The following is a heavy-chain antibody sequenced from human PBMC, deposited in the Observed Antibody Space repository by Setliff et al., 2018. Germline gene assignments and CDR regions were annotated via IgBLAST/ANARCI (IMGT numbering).Heavy chain of an antibody. CDR2: IYYSGST. Sequence: LSLTCTVSGGSISSSSYYWGWIRQPPGKGLEWIGIIYYSGSTYYNPSLKSRVTISVDTSKNQFPLKLSSVTAADTAVYYCARQQQLVIGSTAYSSSGMDVWGQGTTVTVS. V-gene: IGHV4-39*06. CDR1: GGSISSSSYY. CDR3: ARQQQLVIGSTAYSSSGMDV. J-gene: IGHJ6*02. D-gene: IGHD6-13*01.